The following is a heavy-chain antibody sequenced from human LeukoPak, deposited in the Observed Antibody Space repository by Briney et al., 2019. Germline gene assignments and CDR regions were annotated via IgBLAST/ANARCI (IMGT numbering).Heavy chain of an antibody. Sequence: GVSLKISCKASGYSFTSYWIGWVRQMPGKGLEWMGIIYPGDSDTRYRPSFQGQVTISVDKSITTAYLQWSSLKASDSAIYFCATQPGLGYWGQGTLVTVSS. V-gene: IGHV5-51*01. CDR1: GYSFTSYW. J-gene: IGHJ4*02. D-gene: IGHD1-26*01. CDR2: IYPGDSDT. CDR3: ATQPGLGY.